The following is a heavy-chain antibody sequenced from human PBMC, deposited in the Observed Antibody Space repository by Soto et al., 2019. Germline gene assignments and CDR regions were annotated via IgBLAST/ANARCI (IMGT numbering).Heavy chain of an antibody. CDR2: IYYSGST. D-gene: IGHD2-15*01. CDR3: ARHAKSRTHYYYYMDV. CDR1: GGSISSSSYY. V-gene: IGHV4-39*01. Sequence: QLQLQESGPGLVKPSETLSLTCTVSGGSISSSSYYWGWIRQPPGKGLAWIGSIYYSGSTYYNPSLTSRVTISVDTSKNQFSLKLSSVTAADTAVYYCARHAKSRTHYYYYMDVWGKGTTVTVSS. J-gene: IGHJ6*03.